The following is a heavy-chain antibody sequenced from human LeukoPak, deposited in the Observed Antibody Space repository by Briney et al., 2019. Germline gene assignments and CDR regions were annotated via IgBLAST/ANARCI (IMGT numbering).Heavy chain of an antibody. V-gene: IGHV4-31*03. CDR2: IYYSGST. CDR1: GGSISSGGYY. CDR3: ASPTRLYYFDY. Sequence: SETLSLTCTVSGGSISSGGYYWSWIRQHPGKGLEWIGYIYYSGSTYYNPSLKSRVTISVDTSKNQFSLKLSSVTVADTAVYYCASPTRLYYFDYWGQGTLVTVSS. J-gene: IGHJ4*02.